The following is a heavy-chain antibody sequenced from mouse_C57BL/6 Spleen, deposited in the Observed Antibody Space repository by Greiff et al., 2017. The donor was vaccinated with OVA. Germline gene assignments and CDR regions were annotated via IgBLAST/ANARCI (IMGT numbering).Heavy chain of an antibody. V-gene: IGHV5-4*01. J-gene: IGHJ3*01. CDR1: GFTFSSYA. CDR3: ARERGYYGYDEGFAY. D-gene: IGHD2-2*01. Sequence: EVNLVESGGGLVKPGGSLKLSCAASGFTFSSYAMSWVRQTPEKRLEWVATISAGGSYTYYPDTVKGRFPISRDNAKNNRYLQMSHLKSEDTAMYYCARERGYYGYDEGFAYWGQGTLVTVSA. CDR2: ISAGGSYT.